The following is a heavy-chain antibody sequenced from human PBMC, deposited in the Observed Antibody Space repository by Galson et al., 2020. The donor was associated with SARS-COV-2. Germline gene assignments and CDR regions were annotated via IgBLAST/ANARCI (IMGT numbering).Heavy chain of an antibody. D-gene: IGHD3-22*01. CDR3: SRDGGYYYFDY. Sequence: GGSLSLSCAASGFTVNSNYMSWVRQAPGKGLEWVPVIYTGGGTYYADSVKGRFTISRDTSKKTLYLQMNSRRAEDTALYYCSRDGGYYYFDYWGQGTLVTVSS. V-gene: IGHV3-53*01. CDR1: GFTVNSNY. CDR2: IYTGGGT. J-gene: IGHJ4*02.